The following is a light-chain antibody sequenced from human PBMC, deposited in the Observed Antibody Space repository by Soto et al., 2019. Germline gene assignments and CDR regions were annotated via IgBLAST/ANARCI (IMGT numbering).Light chain of an antibody. CDR1: QRVSGSY. CDR3: QQYGSSPWP. V-gene: IGKV3-20*01. Sequence: EIVLTQSPGALSLSPGEGATLSCRASQRVSGSYLAWYQQKPGQTPRLLIYRASSRAAGIPDRFSGSGSGTDFTLTISTLEPEDFAVYYCQQYGSSPWPFGPGTKVEIK. CDR2: RAS. J-gene: IGKJ1*01.